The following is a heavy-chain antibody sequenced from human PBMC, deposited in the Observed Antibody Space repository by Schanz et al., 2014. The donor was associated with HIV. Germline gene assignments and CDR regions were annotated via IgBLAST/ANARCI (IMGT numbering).Heavy chain of an antibody. Sequence: EVQLLDSGGGLVQPGGSLRLSCAASGFTFSSYAMSWVRQTPGKGLEWVPAISDTGGSTYYADSVKGRFTISKDYSKNTLYLQMNSLRAEDTAIYYCAKGDPTAADPTDSWGQGTLVTVSS. CDR1: GFTFSSYA. CDR2: ISDTGGST. D-gene: IGHD2-15*01. CDR3: AKGDPTAADPTDS. J-gene: IGHJ4*02. V-gene: IGHV3-23*01.